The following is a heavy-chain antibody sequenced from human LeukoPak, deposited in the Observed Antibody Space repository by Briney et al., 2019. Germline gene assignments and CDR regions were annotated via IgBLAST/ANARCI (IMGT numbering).Heavy chain of an antibody. J-gene: IGHJ6*02. Sequence: ASVKVSCKASGYTFTSYYMHWVRQAPGQGLEWMGIINPSGGSTSYAQKSQGRVTMTRDTSTSTVYMELSSLRSGDTAVYYCAREDGRGGYGMDVWGQGTTVTVSS. CDR3: AREDGRGGYGMDV. D-gene: IGHD5-24*01. V-gene: IGHV1-46*01. CDR2: INPSGGST. CDR1: GYTFTSYY.